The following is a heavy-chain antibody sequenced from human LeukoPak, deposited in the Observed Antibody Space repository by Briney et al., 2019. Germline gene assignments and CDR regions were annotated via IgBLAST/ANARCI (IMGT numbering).Heavy chain of an antibody. D-gene: IGHD4-23*01. Sequence: ASVKVSFTASGYTFTVYYMHWVRQAPGQGLEWMGWINPNSGGTNYAQKFQGRVTMTRDTSISTAYMELSRLRSDDTAVYYCARGGYGGNFLDYWGQGTLVTVSS. CDR1: GYTFTVYY. CDR3: ARGGYGGNFLDY. CDR2: INPNSGGT. V-gene: IGHV1-2*02. J-gene: IGHJ4*02.